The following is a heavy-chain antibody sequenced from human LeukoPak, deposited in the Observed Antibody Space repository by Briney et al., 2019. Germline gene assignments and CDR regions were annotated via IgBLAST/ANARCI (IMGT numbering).Heavy chain of an antibody. V-gene: IGHV1-18*01. J-gene: IGHJ4*02. Sequence: ASVKVSCKASGYTFTTYDFTWVRQAPGQGLEWMGWISGYNGHANYAQKVQGRVTSTTDTSTSTTYMELRSLTYDDRAVYYCARTPQVSYLDYWGQGTLVTVSS. CDR3: ARTPQVSYLDY. CDR1: GYTFTTYD. CDR2: ISGYNGHA.